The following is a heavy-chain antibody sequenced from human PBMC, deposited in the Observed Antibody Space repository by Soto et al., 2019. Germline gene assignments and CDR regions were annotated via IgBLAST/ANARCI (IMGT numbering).Heavy chain of an antibody. Sequence: SLRLSCAASGFTFSSYAMHWVRQAPGKGLEWVAVISYDGSNKYYADSVKGRFTISRDNSKNTLYLQMNSLRAEDTAVYYCARGGVVVPAAHYYYYGMDVWRQGTTVTVSS. V-gene: IGHV3-30-3*01. CDR2: ISYDGSNK. CDR3: ARGGVVVPAAHYYYYGMDV. D-gene: IGHD2-2*01. CDR1: GFTFSSYA. J-gene: IGHJ6*02.